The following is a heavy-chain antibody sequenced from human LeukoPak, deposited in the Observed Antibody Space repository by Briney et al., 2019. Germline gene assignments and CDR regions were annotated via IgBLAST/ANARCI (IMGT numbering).Heavy chain of an antibody. CDR1: GYTFTSFG. V-gene: IGHV1-2*04. Sequence: ASVKVSCKASGYTFTSFGINWVRQAPGQGLEWMGWINPNSGGTNYAQKFQGWVTMTRDTSISTAYMELSRLRSDDTAVYYCARDAPFYSSGWSGSKYYYGMDVWGQGTTVTVSS. J-gene: IGHJ6*02. CDR2: INPNSGGT. D-gene: IGHD6-19*01. CDR3: ARDAPFYSSGWSGSKYYYGMDV.